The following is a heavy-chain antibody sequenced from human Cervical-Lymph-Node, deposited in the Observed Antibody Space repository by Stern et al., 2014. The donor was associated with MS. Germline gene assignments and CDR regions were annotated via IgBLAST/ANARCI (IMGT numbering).Heavy chain of an antibody. CDR3: VKEGIAVASFDY. Sequence: EVQLVESGGDLAPPGGSLRLSCAVSGFNFSLYAMSWVRQAPGKGLEWVSAISGTDSSTFYAQTVKGRFTISRDNSKNTLYLQMNNLRAEDTAIYYCVKEGIAVASFDYWGQGTLVTVSS. CDR1: GFNFSLYA. J-gene: IGHJ4*02. CDR2: ISGTDSST. D-gene: IGHD6-19*01. V-gene: IGHV3-23*04.